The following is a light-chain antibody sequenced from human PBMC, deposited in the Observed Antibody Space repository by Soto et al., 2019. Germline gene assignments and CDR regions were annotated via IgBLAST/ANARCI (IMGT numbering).Light chain of an antibody. CDR1: SGHSSYA. Sequence: QPVLTQSPSASASLGASVKLTCTLSSGHSSYAIAWHQQQPEKGPRYLMKVNSDGSHTKGDGIPDRFSGSSSGAERYLTISILQSEDEADYYCQTWGTAVVFGGGTKVTVL. J-gene: IGLJ2*01. CDR3: QTWGTAVV. CDR2: VNSDGSH. V-gene: IGLV4-69*01.